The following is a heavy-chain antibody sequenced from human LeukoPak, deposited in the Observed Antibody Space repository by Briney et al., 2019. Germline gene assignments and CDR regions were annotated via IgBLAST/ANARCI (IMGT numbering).Heavy chain of an antibody. V-gene: IGHV3-11*01. J-gene: IGHJ2*01. CDR1: GFTFSDYY. CDR2: ISSSGSPI. CDR3: AKIGRDTAMFWYFDL. D-gene: IGHD5-18*01. Sequence: GGSLRLSCATSGFTFSDYYMSWIRQAPGKGLEWVSYISSSGSPIYYADSVKGRFTISRDNAKNPLYLQMNSLRAEDTALYYCAKIGRDTAMFWYFDLWGRGTLVTVSS.